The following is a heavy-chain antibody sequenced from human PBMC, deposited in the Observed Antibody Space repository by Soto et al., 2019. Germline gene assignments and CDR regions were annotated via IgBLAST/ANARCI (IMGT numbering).Heavy chain of an antibody. D-gene: IGHD3-3*01. J-gene: IGHJ6*02. CDR3: ARERKFDFWRKGLDV. CDR2: LDPNSGRT. Sequence: QAQLVQSGAEVKKPGASVKVSCKAAGYTFTSYDINWVRQAPGQGLEWLGWLDPNSGRTGYAQNFQGRVNMTRNISINTAHMELSSLRSEDTAVYYCARERKFDFWRKGLDVWGQGTTVTVSS. V-gene: IGHV1-8*01. CDR1: GYTFTSYD.